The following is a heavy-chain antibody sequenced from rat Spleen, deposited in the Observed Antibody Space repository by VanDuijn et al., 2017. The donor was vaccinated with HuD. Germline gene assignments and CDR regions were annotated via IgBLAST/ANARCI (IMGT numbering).Heavy chain of an antibody. CDR2: IQSGGNT. V-gene: IGHV2S1*01. CDR1: GFSLTSYS. D-gene: IGHD1-11*01. Sequence: QVQLKESGPGLVQPSETLSLTCTVSGFSLTSYSVSWVRQPPGKGLEWMGRIQSGGNTEYNSALKSRLSISRDTSKNQVFLKINSLQTDDTGTYYCTRDTTEGWFAYWGQGTLVTVSS. CDR3: TRDTTEGWFAY. J-gene: IGHJ3*01.